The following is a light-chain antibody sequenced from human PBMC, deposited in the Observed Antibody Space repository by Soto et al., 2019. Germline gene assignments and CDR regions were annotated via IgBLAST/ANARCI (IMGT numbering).Light chain of an antibody. J-gene: IGKJ5*01. Sequence: EVGMTQSPATLSVSPGERATLSCRASQSVSSNLAWYQQKPGQTPRLLMYGASTRATGIPARFSGSGSGTEFTLTISSLQPEDFATYYCQQSYSTPITFGQGTRLEIK. CDR3: QQSYSTPIT. V-gene: IGKV3-15*01. CDR1: QSVSSN. CDR2: GAS.